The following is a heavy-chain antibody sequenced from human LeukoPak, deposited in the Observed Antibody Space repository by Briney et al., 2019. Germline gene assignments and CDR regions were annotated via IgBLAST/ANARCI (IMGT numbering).Heavy chain of an antibody. D-gene: IGHD2-15*01. J-gene: IGHJ4*02. CDR3: ARSNKRRVVVAAIDY. Sequence: GGSLRPSCAASGFTFSSYSMNWVRQAPGKGLEWVSSISSSSSYIYYADSVKGRFTISRDNAKNSLYLQMNSLRAEDTAVYYCARSNKRRVVVAAIDYWGQGTLVTVSS. V-gene: IGHV3-21*01. CDR2: ISSSSSYI. CDR1: GFTFSSYS.